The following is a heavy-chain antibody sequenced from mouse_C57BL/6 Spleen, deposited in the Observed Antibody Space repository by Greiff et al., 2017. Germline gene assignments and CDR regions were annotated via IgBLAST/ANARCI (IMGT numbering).Heavy chain of an antibody. D-gene: IGHD3-2*01. CDR1: GYTFTSYT. J-gene: IGHJ3*01. Sequence: QVQLKQSGAELARPGASVKMSCKASGYTFTSYTMHWVKQRPGQGLEWIGYINPSSGYTKYNQKFKDKATLTADKSSSTAYMQLSSLTSEDSAVYYCARDSSATRAWFAYWGQGTLVTVSA. CDR2: INPSSGYT. V-gene: IGHV1-4*01. CDR3: ARDSSATRAWFAY.